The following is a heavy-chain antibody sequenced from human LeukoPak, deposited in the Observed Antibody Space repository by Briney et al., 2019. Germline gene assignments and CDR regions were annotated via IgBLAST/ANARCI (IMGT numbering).Heavy chain of an antibody. CDR3: AKTLIAYCGGDCYSLDY. V-gene: IGHV3-23*01. D-gene: IGHD2-21*02. J-gene: IGHJ4*02. CDR1: GFTFSSYA. Sequence: GGSLRLSCAAFGFTFSSYAMSWVRQAPGKGLEWVSSISGSGGSTYYSDSVRGRFTISRDNSKNTLYLQLNSLRAEDTAVYYCAKTLIAYCGGDCYSLDYWGQGTLVTVSS. CDR2: ISGSGGST.